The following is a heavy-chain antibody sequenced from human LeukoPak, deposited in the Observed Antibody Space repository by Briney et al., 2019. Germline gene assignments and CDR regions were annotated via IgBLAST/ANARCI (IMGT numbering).Heavy chain of an antibody. CDR3: ASLGYYDSSGYYYFDY. Sequence: GASVKVSCKASGYTFTSYAMHWVRQAPGQRLEWMGWINAGNGNTKYSQKFQGRVTITRDTSASTAYMELSSLRSEDTAVYYCASLGYYDSSGYYYFDYWGQGTLVTVSS. D-gene: IGHD3-22*01. V-gene: IGHV1-3*01. CDR1: GYTFTSYA. J-gene: IGHJ4*02. CDR2: INAGNGNT.